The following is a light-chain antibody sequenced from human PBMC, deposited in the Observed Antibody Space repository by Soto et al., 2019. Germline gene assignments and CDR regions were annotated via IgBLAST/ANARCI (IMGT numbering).Light chain of an antibody. CDR3: RSFDSSLSVV. CDR2: GNT. Sequence: QSVLTQPPSVSGAPGQRVTISCTGSSSNIGAGYDVHWYQQLPGRAPKLLIYGNTNRPSGVPDRFSVSKSGTSASLAITGLQAEDEADYYCRSFDSSLSVVFGGGTKLTVL. V-gene: IGLV1-40*01. J-gene: IGLJ2*01. CDR1: SSNIGAGYD.